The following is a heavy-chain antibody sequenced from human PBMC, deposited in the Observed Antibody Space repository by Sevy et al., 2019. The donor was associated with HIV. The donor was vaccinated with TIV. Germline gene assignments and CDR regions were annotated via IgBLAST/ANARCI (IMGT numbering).Heavy chain of an antibody. Sequence: GGSLRLSCAASGFTFSSYWMSWVRQAPGKGLEWVANIKQDGSEKYYVDSVKGRFTISRDNAKNSLYLQMNSLRAEDTAVYYSARDYMGYYDYVWGSSWGQGTLVTVSS. D-gene: IGHD3-16*01. J-gene: IGHJ4*02. V-gene: IGHV3-7*01. CDR1: GFTFSSYW. CDR2: IKQDGSEK. CDR3: ARDYMGYYDYVWGSS.